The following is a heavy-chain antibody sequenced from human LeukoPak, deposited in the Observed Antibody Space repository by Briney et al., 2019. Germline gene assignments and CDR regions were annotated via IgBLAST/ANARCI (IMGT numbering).Heavy chain of an antibody. V-gene: IGHV3-11*06. CDR2: ISSSSSYT. J-gene: IGHJ4*02. Sequence: SGGSLRLSCAASGFTFSDYYMSWIRQAPGKGLEWVSYISSSSSYTNYADSVKGRFTISRDNAKNSLYLQMYSLRAEDTAVYYCARRLTTGGFFDYWGQGTLVTVSS. CDR1: GFTFSDYY. D-gene: IGHD4-11*01. CDR3: ARRLTTGGFFDY.